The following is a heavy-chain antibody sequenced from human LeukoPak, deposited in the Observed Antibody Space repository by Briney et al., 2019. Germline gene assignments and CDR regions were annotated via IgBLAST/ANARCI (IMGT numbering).Heavy chain of an antibody. V-gene: IGHV1-2*04. CDR1: GYTFTDYY. J-gene: IGHJ5*02. CDR2: INPKNGGT. D-gene: IGHD6-13*01. CDR3: ARGRGVTTAGTNWFDP. Sequence: ASVKVSCKASGYTFTDYYVYWVRQAPGQGLEWMGWINPKNGGTRYAQKFQGWVTVSRDTSISTAYMELSTLKSDDTAVYYCARGRGVTTAGTNWFDPWGQGTLVIVSS.